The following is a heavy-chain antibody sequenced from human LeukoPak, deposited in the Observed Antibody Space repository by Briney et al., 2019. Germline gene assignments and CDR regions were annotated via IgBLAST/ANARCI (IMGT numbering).Heavy chain of an antibody. V-gene: IGHV4-4*07. J-gene: IGHJ6*03. D-gene: IGHD4-11*01. CDR3: ARGRGYSNYGYYYYYMDV. Sequence: SETLSLTCTVSGGSISSYYWSWIRQPAGKGLEWIGRIYTSGSTNYNPSLKSRVTMSVDTSKDQFSLKLSSVTAADTAVYYCARGRGYSNYGYYYYYMDVWGKGTTVTVSS. CDR2: IYTSGST. CDR1: GGSISSYY.